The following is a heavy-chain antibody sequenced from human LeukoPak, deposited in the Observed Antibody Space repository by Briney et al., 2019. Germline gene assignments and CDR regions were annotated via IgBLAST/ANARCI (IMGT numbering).Heavy chain of an antibody. CDR3: AKDIDILTGPDI. CDR2: ISYDGSNK. V-gene: IGHV3-30-3*01. D-gene: IGHD3-9*01. J-gene: IGHJ3*02. Sequence: GGSLRLSCAASGFTFSSYAMHWVRQAPGKGLEWVAVISYDGSNKYYADSVKGRFTISRDNSKNTLYLQMNSLRAEDTAVYYCAKDIDILTGPDIWGQGTMVTVSS. CDR1: GFTFSSYA.